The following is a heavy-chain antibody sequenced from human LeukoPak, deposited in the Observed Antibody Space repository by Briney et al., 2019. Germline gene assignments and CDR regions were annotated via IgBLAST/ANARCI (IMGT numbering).Heavy chain of an antibody. CDR1: GFTFNRNA. CDR2: IVGSGDKT. Sequence: GGSLRLSCAASGFTFNRNAISWVRQAPGKGLEWVSTIVGSGDKTCYADSVKGRFTISRDNSKNMVHLQMNSLTGEDTALYYCVRRGDASSGWGDHDFWGQGALVTVSS. CDR3: VRRGDASSGWGDHDF. V-gene: IGHV3-23*01. J-gene: IGHJ4*02. D-gene: IGHD6-19*01.